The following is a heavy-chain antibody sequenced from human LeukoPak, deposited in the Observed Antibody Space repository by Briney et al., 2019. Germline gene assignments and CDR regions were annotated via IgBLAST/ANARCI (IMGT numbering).Heavy chain of an antibody. CDR1: AGSMRSHY. D-gene: IGHD3-22*01. Sequence: PSETLSLTCTVSAGSMRSHYWSWIRQPPGKGLEWMGFIYYSGPTRYKPSLQSRVTVSADTSKNQFSLKLTSVTAADTAVYFCARLLDNDSSGDPDTFDMWGQGTMGTASS. J-gene: IGHJ3*02. V-gene: IGHV4-59*11. CDR3: ARLLDNDSSGDPDTFDM. CDR2: IYYSGPT.